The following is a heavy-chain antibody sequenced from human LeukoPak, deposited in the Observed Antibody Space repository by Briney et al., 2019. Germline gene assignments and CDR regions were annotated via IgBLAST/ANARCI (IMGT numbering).Heavy chain of an antibody. V-gene: IGHV4-4*07. Sequence: SETLSLTCTVSGGAISNCCWSWIRQPAGNGLEWIGRICATGSSNYNPFLKSRVTMSVDTSKKQFSLKLSSVTAADTAVYYCARDREVGRDNAISWFDPWGQGILVTVSS. J-gene: IGHJ5*02. CDR2: ICATGSS. CDR1: GGAISNCC. D-gene: IGHD1-26*01. CDR3: ARDREVGRDNAISWFDP.